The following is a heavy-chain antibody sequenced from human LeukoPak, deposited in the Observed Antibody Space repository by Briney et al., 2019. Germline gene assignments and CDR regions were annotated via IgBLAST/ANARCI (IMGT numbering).Heavy chain of an antibody. D-gene: IGHD6-13*01. J-gene: IGHJ4*02. CDR2: IYYSGST. Sequence: SETLSLTCTVSGGSISSCSYYWGWIRQPPGKGLEWIGSIYYSGSTYYNPSLKSRVTISVDTSKNQFSLKLSSVTAADTAVYYCARLVSSSWSYYFDYWGQGTLVTVSS. CDR1: GGSISSCSYY. CDR3: ARLVSSSWSYYFDY. V-gene: IGHV4-39*07.